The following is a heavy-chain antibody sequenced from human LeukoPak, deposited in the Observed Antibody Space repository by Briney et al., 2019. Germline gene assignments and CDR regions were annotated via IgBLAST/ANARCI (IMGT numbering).Heavy chain of an antibody. CDR2: IYPDNSDT. CDR1: GSSFTTQY. CDR3: ARQPYTGTYSHFDY. V-gene: IGHV5-51*01. Sequence: GESLQISCQGSGSSFTTQYIAWVRHVPGKGLEWMGIIYPDNSDTKYNPSFQGQVSISVDKSINPVYLQWTGLKASDTAMYYCARQPYTGTYSHFDYWGQGTLVTVSP. J-gene: IGHJ4*02. D-gene: IGHD1-26*01.